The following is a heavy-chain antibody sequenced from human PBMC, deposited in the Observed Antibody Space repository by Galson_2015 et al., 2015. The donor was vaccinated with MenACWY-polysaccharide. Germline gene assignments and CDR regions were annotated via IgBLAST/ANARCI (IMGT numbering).Heavy chain of an antibody. J-gene: IGHJ6*02. V-gene: IGHV4-34*01. CDR1: GGSFSGYY. D-gene: IGHD3-10*01. Sequence: ETLSLTCAVYGGSFSGYYWSWIRQPPGKGLEWIGEINHSGSTNYNPSLKSRVTISVDTSKNQFSLKLSSVTAADTAVYYCARGDYYGSGSYYNVVYYGMDVWGQGTTVTVSS. CDR2: INHSGST. CDR3: ARGDYYGSGSYYNVVYYGMDV.